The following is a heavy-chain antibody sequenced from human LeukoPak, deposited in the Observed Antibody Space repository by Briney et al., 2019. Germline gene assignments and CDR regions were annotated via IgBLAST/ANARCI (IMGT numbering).Heavy chain of an antibody. CDR2: IYYRGST. J-gene: IGHJ4*02. CDR1: GGSISSDY. CDR3: ARLSGYSSGHYYSDY. D-gene: IGHD3-22*01. Sequence: SETLSLTCTVSGGSISSDYWSWIRQPPGKGLEWVGYIYYRGSTNYNPSLKSRVTISVDTSKNQFSLKLSSVTAADTAVYYCARLSGYSSGHYYSDYWGQGTLVTVSS. V-gene: IGHV4-59*01.